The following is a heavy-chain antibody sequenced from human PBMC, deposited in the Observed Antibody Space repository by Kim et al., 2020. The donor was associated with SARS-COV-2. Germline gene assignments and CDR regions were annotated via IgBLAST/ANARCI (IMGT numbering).Heavy chain of an antibody. Sequence: GGSLRLSCVASGFTFSNHWMHWVRQGPGKGLEWVSCLYSDGSATTYADSVKGRFTVSRDNAKNTLYLQMDSLRADDTAVYYCARGGFGHNMDVWGQGTAGSVSS. V-gene: IGHV3-74*01. J-gene: IGHJ6*02. CDR2: LYSDGSAT. CDR3: ARGGFGHNMDV. D-gene: IGHD3-16*01. CDR1: GFTFSNHW.